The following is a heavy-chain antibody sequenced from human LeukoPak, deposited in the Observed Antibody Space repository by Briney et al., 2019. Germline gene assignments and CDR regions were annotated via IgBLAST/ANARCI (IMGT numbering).Heavy chain of an antibody. J-gene: IGHJ4*02. CDR1: GFTFSTYS. CDR2: ISSSSTI. V-gene: IGHV3-48*04. CDR3: ARGREMATE. D-gene: IGHD5-24*01. Sequence: PGGSLRLSCAASGFTFSTYSMNWVRQAPGKGPEWVSYISSSSTIYYADSVKGRFTISRDNAKNSLYLQMNSLRAEDTAVYYCARGREMATEGGQGTLVTVSS.